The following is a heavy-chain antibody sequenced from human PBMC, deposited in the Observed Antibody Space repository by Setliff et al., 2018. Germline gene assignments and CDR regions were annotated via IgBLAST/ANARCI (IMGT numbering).Heavy chain of an antibody. Sequence: SGGSLRLSCVASGFTFSSYWMSWVRQAPGKGLEWVANIKQDGSEKYYVDSVKGRFTISRDNAKNSLYLQMNSLRAEDTAMYYCARGHTIGALLRHFDCWGQGTLVTVSS. CDR3: ARGHTIGALLRHFDC. V-gene: IGHV3-7*01. CDR2: IKQDGSEK. J-gene: IGHJ4*02. CDR1: GFTFSSYW. D-gene: IGHD1-1*01.